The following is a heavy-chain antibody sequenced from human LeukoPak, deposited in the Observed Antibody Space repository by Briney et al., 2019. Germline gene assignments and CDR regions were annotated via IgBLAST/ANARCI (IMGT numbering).Heavy chain of an antibody. V-gene: IGHV3-7*01. CDR3: ARDLGHTGYDLYDY. CDR2: MKQDGSEK. Sequence: GGSLRLSCAVSGINFRGYWMAWVRQAPGKGLEWVTNMKQDGSEKYYVDSVKGRFTISRDNAKNSLYLEMNSLRVEDTAVYYCARDLGHTGYDLYDYWGQGTLVTVSS. D-gene: IGHD5-12*01. J-gene: IGHJ4*02. CDR1: GINFRGYW.